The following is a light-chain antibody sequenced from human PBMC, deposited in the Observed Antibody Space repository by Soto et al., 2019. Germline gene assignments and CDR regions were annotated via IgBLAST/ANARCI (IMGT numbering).Light chain of an antibody. J-gene: IGKJ4*01. CDR1: QSVSSY. CDR2: DAS. V-gene: IGKV3-11*01. Sequence: EIVLTQSPGTLSLSPGERATLSCRASQSVSSYLAWYQQKPGQAPRLLIYDASNGATGIPARFSGSGSGTDFNLTISRLETEDFAVYECQQRSNWTLTFGGGTKGDIK. CDR3: QQRSNWTLT.